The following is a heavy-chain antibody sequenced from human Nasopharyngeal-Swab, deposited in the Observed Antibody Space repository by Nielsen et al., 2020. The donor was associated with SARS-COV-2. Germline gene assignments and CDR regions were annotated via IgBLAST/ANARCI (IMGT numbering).Heavy chain of an antibody. CDR2: FDPEDGET. J-gene: IGHJ4*02. Sequence: WVRQAPGQGLEWMGGFDPEDGETIYAQKFQGRVTITADESASTAYMELSSLRSEDTAVYYCASPPGYYDSSGYFRNWGQGTLVTVSS. D-gene: IGHD3-22*01. V-gene: IGHV1-24*01. CDR3: ASPPGYYDSSGYFRN.